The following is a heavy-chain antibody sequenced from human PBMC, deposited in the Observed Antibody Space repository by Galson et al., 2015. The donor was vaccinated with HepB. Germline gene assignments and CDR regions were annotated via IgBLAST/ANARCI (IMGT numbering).Heavy chain of an antibody. Sequence: SVKVSCKASGGTFSNYAISWVRQATGQGLEWMGWMNPNSGNTGYAQKFQGRVTMTRNTSISTAYMELSSLRSEDTAVYYCARGLVVIPSYYMDVWGKGTTVTVSS. V-gene: IGHV1-8*02. CDR2: MNPNSGNT. D-gene: IGHD2-21*01. CDR3: ARGLVVIPSYYMDV. J-gene: IGHJ6*03. CDR1: GGTFSNYA.